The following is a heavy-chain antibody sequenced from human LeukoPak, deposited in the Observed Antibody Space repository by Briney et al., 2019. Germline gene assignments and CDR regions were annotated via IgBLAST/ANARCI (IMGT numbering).Heavy chain of an antibody. V-gene: IGHV4-39*01. D-gene: IGHD2-2*01. CDR3: ARVLPAVMGTYYFYYYMDV. Sequence: SETLSLTCTVSGGSITSSSYYWGWIHQPPGKGLEWIGNIYYSGSTYYNPSLKSRVTISVDTSKNQFSLKLSSVTAADTAVYYCARVLPAVMGTYYFYYYMDVWGKGTTVTVSS. CDR1: GGSITSSSYY. CDR2: IYYSGST. J-gene: IGHJ6*03.